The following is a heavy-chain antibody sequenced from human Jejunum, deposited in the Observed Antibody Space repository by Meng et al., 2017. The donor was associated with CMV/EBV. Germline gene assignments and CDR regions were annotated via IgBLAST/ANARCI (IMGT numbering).Heavy chain of an antibody. V-gene: IGHV3-74*01. Sequence: SGVSFGTKWMHWVRQAPGKGLVWVARIDSDGSTTSYADSVKGRFTISRDNAKNTLYLEMNSLRVGDTAVYYCASSMQFDMDAFDMWGQGTMVTVSS. CDR3: ASSMQFDMDAFDM. CDR1: GVSFGTKW. CDR2: IDSDGSTT. D-gene: IGHD2-15*01. J-gene: IGHJ3*02.